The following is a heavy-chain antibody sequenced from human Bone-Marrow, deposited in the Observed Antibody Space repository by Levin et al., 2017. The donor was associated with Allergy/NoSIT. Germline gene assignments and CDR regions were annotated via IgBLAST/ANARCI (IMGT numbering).Heavy chain of an antibody. CDR2: ISSSGSDM. CDR3: ASHHCTSATCSALLFDS. J-gene: IGHJ4*02. CDR1: GFTFSIYS. Sequence: GESLKISCTVSGFTFSIYSINWVRQAPGKGLEWVSSISSSGSDMYYVDSVKGRFTISRDNAKNSLTLQMNSLRAEDTAVYYCASHHCTSATCSALLFDSWGQGTLVTVSS. D-gene: IGHD2-2*01. V-gene: IGHV3-21*01.